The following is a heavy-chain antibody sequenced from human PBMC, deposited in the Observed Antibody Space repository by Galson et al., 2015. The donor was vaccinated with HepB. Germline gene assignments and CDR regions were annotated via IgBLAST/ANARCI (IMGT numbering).Heavy chain of an antibody. J-gene: IGHJ5*02. V-gene: IGHV3-30*18. CDR2: ISYDGSNK. CDR3: AKSKAGDPRDNWFDP. Sequence: SLRLSCAASGFTFSSYGMHWVRQAPGKGLEWVAVISYDGSNKYYADSVKGRFTISRDNSKNTLYLQMNSLRAEDTAVYYCAKSKAGDPRDNWFDPWGQGTLVTVSS. CDR1: GFTFSSYG. D-gene: IGHD4-17*01.